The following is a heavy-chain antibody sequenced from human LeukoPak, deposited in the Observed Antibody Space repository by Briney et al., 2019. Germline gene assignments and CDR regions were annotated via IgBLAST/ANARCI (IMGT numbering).Heavy chain of an antibody. Sequence: SEALSLTCTVSGGSISSYYWSWIRQPAGKGLEWIGRIYTSGSTNYNPSLKSRVTMSVDTSKNQFSLKLSSVTAADTAVYYCARSPLTGYDSSGYSYYFDYWGQGTLVTVSS. V-gene: IGHV4-4*07. CDR2: IYTSGST. J-gene: IGHJ4*02. CDR1: GGSISSYY. CDR3: ARSPLTGYDSSGYSYYFDY. D-gene: IGHD3-22*01.